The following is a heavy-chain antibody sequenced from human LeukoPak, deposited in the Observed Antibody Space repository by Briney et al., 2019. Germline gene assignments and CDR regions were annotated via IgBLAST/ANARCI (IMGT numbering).Heavy chain of an antibody. V-gene: IGHV1-2*02. CDR1: GYTFTGYY. Sequence: ASVKVSCKASGYTFTGYYMHWVRQAPGQGLEWMGWINPNSGGTNYAQKFQGRVTMTRDTSISTAYMELSRLRSDDTAVYYCAREREETNYDFYAVWGKGTTVTVSS. CDR3: AREREETNYDFYAV. D-gene: IGHD3-3*01. CDR2: INPNSGGT. J-gene: IGHJ6*04.